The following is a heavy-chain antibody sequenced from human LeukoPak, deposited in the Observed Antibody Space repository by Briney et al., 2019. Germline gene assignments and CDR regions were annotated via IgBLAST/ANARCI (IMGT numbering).Heavy chain of an antibody. CDR1: GFIFSTYG. V-gene: IGHV3-21*01. CDR2: ISSDSNYT. Sequence: PGGSLRLSCAASGFIFSTYGMNWVRQAPGKGLEWVSSISSDSNYTYYADSLKGRFTISRDNAKNSLYLQMISLRAEDTAVYYCARVAFGLYVMDVWGQGTTVTVSS. CDR3: ARVAFGLYVMDV. J-gene: IGHJ6*02. D-gene: IGHD3/OR15-3a*01.